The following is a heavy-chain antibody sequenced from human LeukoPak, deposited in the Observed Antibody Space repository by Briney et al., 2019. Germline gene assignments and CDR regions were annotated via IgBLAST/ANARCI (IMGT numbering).Heavy chain of an antibody. D-gene: IGHD5-18*01. V-gene: IGHV3-23*01. CDR1: GFTFSSYA. Sequence: PGRSLRLSCAASGFTFSSYALSWVRQAPGKGLEGVSGISGSAGSTYYADSVKGRFTISRDNSKNTLYLQMNSLRAEDTAVYYCAKDFSPWIHQWLPDYWGQGTLVTVSS. CDR2: ISGSAGST. J-gene: IGHJ4*02. CDR3: AKDFSPWIHQWLPDY.